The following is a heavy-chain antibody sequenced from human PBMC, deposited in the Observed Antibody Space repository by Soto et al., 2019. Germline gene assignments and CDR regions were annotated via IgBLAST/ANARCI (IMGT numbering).Heavy chain of an antibody. J-gene: IGHJ4*02. CDR2: VYYRGRS. Sequence: SETLSLTCTVSGGSVSNSNYYWGWIRQSPGKGLEWIGSVYYRGRSYSKSSVKSRITISVDTSKNQFSLNLNSVTASDTAVYFCVSQRTSVLSQAYFDYWGPGALVTVPQ. CDR1: GGSVSNSNYY. D-gene: IGHD2-8*01. V-gene: IGHV4-39*01. CDR3: VSQRTSVLSQAYFDY.